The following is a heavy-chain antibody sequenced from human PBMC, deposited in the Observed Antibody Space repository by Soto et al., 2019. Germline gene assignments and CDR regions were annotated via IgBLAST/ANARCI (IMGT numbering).Heavy chain of an antibody. J-gene: IGHJ6*02. D-gene: IGHD3-10*01. CDR2: IYTSGGT. Sequence: SETLSLPCPVSGGAISSYYWSWIRQPAGKGLEWIGRIYTSGGTNYNPSLKSRVTMSVDTSKNQFSLKLSSVTAADTAVYYCARDMGPYYGSGSYYNRSPYYYYYGMDVWGQGTTVTVSS. CDR3: ARDMGPYYGSGSYYNRSPYYYYYGMDV. V-gene: IGHV4-4*07. CDR1: GGAISSYY.